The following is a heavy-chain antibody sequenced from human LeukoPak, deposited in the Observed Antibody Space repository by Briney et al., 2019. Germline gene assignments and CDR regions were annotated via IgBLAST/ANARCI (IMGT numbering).Heavy chain of an antibody. J-gene: IGHJ4*02. CDR2: IYYSGGT. CDR1: GGSISSYY. V-gene: IGHV4-59*01. Sequence: SETLSLTCTVSGGSISSYYWSWIRQPPGKGLEWIGYIYYSGGTNYNPSLKSRVTISVDTSKNQFSLKLSSVTAADTAVYYCARYYDSSGYYLGWYFDYWGQGTLVTVSS. D-gene: IGHD3-22*01. CDR3: ARYYDSSGYYLGWYFDY.